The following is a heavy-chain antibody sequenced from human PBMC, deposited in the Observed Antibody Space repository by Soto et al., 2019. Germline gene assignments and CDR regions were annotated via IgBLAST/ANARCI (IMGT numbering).Heavy chain of an antibody. CDR3: AHRLDELWFGELSHFDY. V-gene: IGHV2-5*01. J-gene: IGHJ4*02. CDR1: GFSLSTSGVG. D-gene: IGHD3-10*01. CDR2: IYWNDDK. Sequence: QITLKESGPTLVKPTQTLTLTCTFSGFSLSTSGVGVGWIRQPPGKALEWLALIYWNDDKRYSPSLKSRLTITKDTSKNQVVLTMTNMDPVDTATYYCAHRLDELWFGELSHFDYWGQGTLVTVSS.